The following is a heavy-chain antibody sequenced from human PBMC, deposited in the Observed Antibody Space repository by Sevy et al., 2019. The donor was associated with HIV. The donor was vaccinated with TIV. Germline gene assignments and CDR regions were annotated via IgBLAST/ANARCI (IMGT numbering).Heavy chain of an antibody. V-gene: IGHV3-7*03. Sequence: GGSLRLSCAASGFTFSSYWMSWVRQAPGKGLEWVANIKQDGSEKYYVDSVKGRFTISRDNAKNSLYLQMNSLRAEDTAVYYCASGRSSGWYWYYYYGMDVWGQGTTVTVSS. J-gene: IGHJ6*02. CDR2: IKQDGSEK. CDR3: ASGRSSGWYWYYYYGMDV. D-gene: IGHD6-19*01. CDR1: GFTFSSYW.